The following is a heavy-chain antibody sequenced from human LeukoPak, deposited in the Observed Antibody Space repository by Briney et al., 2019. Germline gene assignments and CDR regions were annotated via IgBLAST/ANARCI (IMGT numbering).Heavy chain of an antibody. CDR1: GGSISSYY. CDR3: ARHLLSSSWSWGFDY. J-gene: IGHJ4*02. D-gene: IGHD6-13*01. CDR2: IYDRGST. Sequence: SETLSLTCTVSGGSISSYYWSWIRQPPGKGLEWIGNIYDRGSTKYNPSLKSRVTISVYTSKNQFSLKLSSVTAADTAVYYCARHLLSSSWSWGFDYWGQGTLVTVSS. V-gene: IGHV4-59*08.